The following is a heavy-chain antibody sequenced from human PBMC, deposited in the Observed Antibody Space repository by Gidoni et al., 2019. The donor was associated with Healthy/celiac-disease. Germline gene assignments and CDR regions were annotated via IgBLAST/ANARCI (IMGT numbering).Heavy chain of an antibody. D-gene: IGHD3-9*01. V-gene: IGHV3-33*01. Sequence: QVQLVEYGGGVVQPGRSLRLYFAASGFHFSSSGRHWFRQAPGKGLDLVGVIWYDGINKYYAYSVKCRFTISRDNSNNTLYLQMNSLRSEDTAVYYCAREPTYYDILTGYYNDYYYYYGMDVWGKGTTVTVSS. J-gene: IGHJ6*04. CDR1: GFHFSSSG. CDR2: IWYDGINK. CDR3: AREPTYYDILTGYYNDYYYYYGMDV.